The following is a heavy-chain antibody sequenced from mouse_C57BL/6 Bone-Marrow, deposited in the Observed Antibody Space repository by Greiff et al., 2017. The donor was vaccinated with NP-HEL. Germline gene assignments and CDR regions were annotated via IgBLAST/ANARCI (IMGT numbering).Heavy chain of an antibody. D-gene: IGHD2-3*01. J-gene: IGHJ2*01. CDR2: IDPADSYT. Sequence: QVQLQQPGAELVMPGASVKLSCKASGYTFTSYWMHWVKQRPGQGLEWIGEIDPADSYTNYNQKFKGKSTLTVDKSSSTAYMQLSSLTSEDSAVSSCARGDDGLFDYWGQGTTLTVSS. CDR3: ARGDDGLFDY. V-gene: IGHV1-69*01. CDR1: GYTFTSYW.